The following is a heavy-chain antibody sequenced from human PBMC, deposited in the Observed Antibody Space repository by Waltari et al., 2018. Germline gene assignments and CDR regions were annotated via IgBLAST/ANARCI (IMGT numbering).Heavy chain of an antibody. CDR1: GGSISSHY. D-gene: IGHD6-13*01. V-gene: IGHV4-59*11. CDR3: ARGARRWYYFDY. J-gene: IGHJ4*02. CDR2: IYYSGST. Sequence: QVQLQESGPGLVKPSETLSLTCTVSGGSISSHYWSWIRQPPGKGLEWIGYIYYSGSTNYNPSLKSRVTRSVDTSKNQFSLKLSSVTAADTAVYYCARGARRWYYFDYWGQGTLVTVSS.